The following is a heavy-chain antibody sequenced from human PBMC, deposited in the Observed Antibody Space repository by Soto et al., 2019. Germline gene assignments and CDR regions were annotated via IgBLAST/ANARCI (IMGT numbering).Heavy chain of an antibody. CDR1: GGSVRAPDW. V-gene: IGHV4-4*02. Sequence: SETLSLTCTLSGGSVRAPDWWNWVRQSPDKGLEWIAEVHISGHSNYNPSLRSRVSVSIDSSKNQFYLNMNSVTAADTAIYYCARVRQGCSANNCYFDPWGQGTQVTAPQ. D-gene: IGHD1-1*01. CDR3: ARVRQGCSANNCYFDP. J-gene: IGHJ5*01. CDR2: VHISGHS.